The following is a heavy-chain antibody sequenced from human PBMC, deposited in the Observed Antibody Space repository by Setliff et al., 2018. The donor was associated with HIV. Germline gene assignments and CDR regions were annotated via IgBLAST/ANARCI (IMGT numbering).Heavy chain of an antibody. CDR1: GGSISPYY. CDR2: ISDSGTT. J-gene: IGHJ5*02. CDR3: ARGGASSKYLDP. Sequence: SETLSLTCTVSGGSISPYYWSWIRQPPGKGLEWIAWISDSGTTNYNPSLKSRVTLSVDTSKNQFSLSLTSVTGADTAVYYCARGGASSKYLDPWGQGTLVTVSS. V-gene: IGHV4-59*01. D-gene: IGHD2-15*01.